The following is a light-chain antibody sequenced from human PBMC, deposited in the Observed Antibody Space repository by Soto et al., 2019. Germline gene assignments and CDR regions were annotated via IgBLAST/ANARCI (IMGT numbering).Light chain of an antibody. V-gene: IGKV3D-20*02. CDR3: QQRSNWPT. Sequence: EIVLTQSPGTLSLSPGERATLSCRASQSVSSSYLAWYQQKPGQAPRLLIYGASSRATGIPARFSGSGSGTDFTLTLSSLEPEDFAVYYCQQRSNWPTFGQGTRLDIK. CDR1: QSVSSSY. CDR2: GAS. J-gene: IGKJ5*01.